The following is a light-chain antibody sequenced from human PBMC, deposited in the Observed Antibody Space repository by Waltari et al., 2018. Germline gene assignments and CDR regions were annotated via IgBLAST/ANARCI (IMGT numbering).Light chain of an antibody. Sequence: SSVLTQPPSVSLAPGKTARITCGGNNIGVKSVHWYQQKPGQAPALVIYDDSDRPSGIPERFSGSNSGNTATLTISRVEAGDEADYYCQVWDSNTDHVVVGGGTKLTVL. CDR3: QVWDSNTDHVV. J-gene: IGLJ2*01. CDR2: DDS. V-gene: IGLV3-21*01. CDR1: NIGVKS.